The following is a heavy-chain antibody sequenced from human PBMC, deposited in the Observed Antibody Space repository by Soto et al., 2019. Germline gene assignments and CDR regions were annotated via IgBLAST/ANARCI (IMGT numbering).Heavy chain of an antibody. CDR1: GFTFTSSA. Sequence: SVKVSCKASGFTFTSSAVQWVRQARGQRLEWIGWIVVGSGNTNYAQKFQERVTITRDMSTSTAYMELSSLRSEDTAVYYCAADRAGTSYYYYYGMDVWGQGTTVTVS. J-gene: IGHJ6*02. CDR3: AADRAGTSYYYYYGMDV. V-gene: IGHV1-58*01. CDR2: IVVGSGNT. D-gene: IGHD1-7*01.